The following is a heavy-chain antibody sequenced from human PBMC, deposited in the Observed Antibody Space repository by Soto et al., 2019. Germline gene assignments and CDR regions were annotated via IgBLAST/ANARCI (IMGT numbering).Heavy chain of an antibody. D-gene: IGHD5-12*01. Sequence: QVQLQESGPGLVKPSETLSLTCTVSGGSISSYYWSWIGQPPGKGLEWIGYIYYSGSTNYNPSLKSRVTISVDTSKNQFSLKLSSVTAADTAVYYCATTWLLGPDAKYAFDIWGQGTMVTVSS. CDR2: IYYSGST. CDR3: ATTWLLGPDAKYAFDI. CDR1: GGSISSYY. J-gene: IGHJ3*02. V-gene: IGHV4-59*01.